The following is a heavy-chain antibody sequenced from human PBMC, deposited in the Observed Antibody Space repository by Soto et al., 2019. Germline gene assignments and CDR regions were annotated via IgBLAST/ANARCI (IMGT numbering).Heavy chain of an antibody. J-gene: IGHJ6*02. V-gene: IGHV3-30*18. D-gene: IGHD3-10*01. Sequence: GGSLRLSCAASGFTFSSYGMHWVRQAPGKGLEWVAVISYDGSNKYYADSVKGRFTISRDNSKNTLYLQMNSLRAEDTAVYYCAKDYGSGSSYYYYYGMDVWGQGTTVTVSS. CDR3: AKDYGSGSSYYYYYGMDV. CDR1: GFTFSSYG. CDR2: ISYDGSNK.